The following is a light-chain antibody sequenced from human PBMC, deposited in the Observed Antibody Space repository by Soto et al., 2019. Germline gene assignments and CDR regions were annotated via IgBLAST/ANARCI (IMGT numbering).Light chain of an antibody. Sequence: EIVLTQSPGTLSLSPGERATLSCRASQSVGQSVRNRHVAWYQQKPGQGPRLLIYGASSRATGVPDRFSGSGSGTDFTLTISRLEPEDFAMYYCQQYGTSPRTFGQGTKVDIK. CDR2: GAS. J-gene: IGKJ1*01. V-gene: IGKV3-20*01. CDR3: QQYGTSPRT. CDR1: QSVGQSVRNRH.